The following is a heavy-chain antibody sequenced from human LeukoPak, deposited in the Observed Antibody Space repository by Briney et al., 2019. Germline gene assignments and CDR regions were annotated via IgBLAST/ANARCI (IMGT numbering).Heavy chain of an antibody. J-gene: IGHJ6*03. CDR3: ARGIAAAGAHYYMDV. CDR2: ISPSGGST. V-gene: IGHV1-46*01. Sequence: ASVKVSCKAFGYTFTGYWMHWVRQAPGQGPEWMGVISPSGGSTIYAQKFKGRVTLTRDMSTSTDYLELSSLRSEDTAVYYCARGIAAAGAHYYMDVWGKGTTVTISS. CDR1: GYTFTGYW. D-gene: IGHD6-13*01.